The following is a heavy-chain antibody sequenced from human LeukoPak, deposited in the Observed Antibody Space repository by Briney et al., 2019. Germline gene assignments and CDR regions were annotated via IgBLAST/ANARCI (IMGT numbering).Heavy chain of an antibody. V-gene: IGHV4-39*07. CDR1: GGSISSSSYY. CDR2: IYYSGST. J-gene: IGHJ4*02. CDR3: ARDGIQLWGYFDY. Sequence: SETLSLTCTVSGGSISSSSYYWGWIRQPPGKGLEWIGSIYYSGSTYYNPSLKSRVTISVDTSKNQFSLKLSSGTAADTAVYYCARDGIQLWGYFDYWGQGTLVTVSS. D-gene: IGHD5-18*01.